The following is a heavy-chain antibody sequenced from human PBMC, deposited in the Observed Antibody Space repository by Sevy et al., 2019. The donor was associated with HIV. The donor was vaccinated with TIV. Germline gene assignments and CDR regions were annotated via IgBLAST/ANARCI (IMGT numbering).Heavy chain of an antibody. CDR3: ARSSSRKIELVLIMDV. CDR2: IYYSGST. CDR1: GGSVSSGSYY. D-gene: IGHD6-6*01. J-gene: IGHJ6*02. V-gene: IGHV4-61*01. Sequence: SETLSLTCTVSGGSVSSGSYYWSWIRQPPGKGLEWIGYIYYSGSTNYNPSLKSRVTISVDTSKNQFSLKLSSVTAADTAVYYCARSSSRKIELVLIMDVWGQGTTVTVSS.